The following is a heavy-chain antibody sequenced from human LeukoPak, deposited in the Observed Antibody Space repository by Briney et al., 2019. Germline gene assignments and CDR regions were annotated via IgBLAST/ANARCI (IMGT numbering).Heavy chain of an antibody. CDR3: ARTKPYYYGSGSYLNSEYFQH. D-gene: IGHD3-10*01. CDR1: GGSISSSSYY. V-gene: IGHV4-39*01. CDR2: IYYSGST. Sequence: SETLSLTCTVSGGSISSSSYYWGWIHQPPGKGLEWIGSIYYSGSTYYNPSLKSRVTISVDTSKNQFSLKLSSVTAADTAVYYCARTKPYYYGSGSYLNSEYFQHWGQGTLVTVSS. J-gene: IGHJ1*01.